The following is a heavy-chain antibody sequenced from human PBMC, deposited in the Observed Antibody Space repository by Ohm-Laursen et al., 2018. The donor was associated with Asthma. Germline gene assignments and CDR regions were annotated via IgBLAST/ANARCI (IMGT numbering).Heavy chain of an antibody. CDR1: GFSFSSHW. D-gene: IGHD2-2*01. J-gene: IGHJ6*02. Sequence: GSLRLSCAASGFSFSSHWMNWGRQAPGKGLEWVANINQDGSVKYYVDSVKGRFTISRDSAENAIYLQMNNLRAEDTAVYYCARGTSGPWVNYAMDVWGQGTSVTVSS. CDR3: ARGTSGPWVNYAMDV. CDR2: INQDGSVK. V-gene: IGHV3-7*01.